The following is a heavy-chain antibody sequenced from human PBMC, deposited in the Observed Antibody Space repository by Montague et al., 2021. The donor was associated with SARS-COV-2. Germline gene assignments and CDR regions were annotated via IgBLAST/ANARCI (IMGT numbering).Heavy chain of an antibody. V-gene: IGHV4-4*02. CDR2: RYHDGRT. CDR1: GGSISTSNW. CDR3: ARHGVFWAAAAGTVDP. Sequence: SETLSLTCAVSGGSISTSNWWTWVRQPPGKGLQWIGGRYHDGRTXXNPXXXSRVTISLDKSKNQFSLNLTSVTAADTAVYYCARHGVFWAAAAGTVDPWGRGTLVTVSS. J-gene: IGHJ5*02. D-gene: IGHD6-13*01.